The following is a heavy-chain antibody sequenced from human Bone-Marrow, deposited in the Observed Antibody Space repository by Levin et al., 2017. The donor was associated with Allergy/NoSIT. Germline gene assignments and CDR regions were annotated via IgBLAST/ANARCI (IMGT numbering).Heavy chain of an antibody. Sequence: GESLKISCIVSGFTFSDYSVYWVRQAPGKGLEWISSISSDSSDLYYADSVKGRFTISRDNAKNSLNLQVSSLRAEDTAVYPCVRGIIGDVRVAHKEAFDVWGQGTMVTVSS. CDR3: VRGIIGDVRVAHKEAFDV. D-gene: IGHD2/OR15-2a*01. V-gene: IGHV3-21*01. CDR2: ISSDSSDL. CDR1: GFTFSDYS. J-gene: IGHJ3*01.